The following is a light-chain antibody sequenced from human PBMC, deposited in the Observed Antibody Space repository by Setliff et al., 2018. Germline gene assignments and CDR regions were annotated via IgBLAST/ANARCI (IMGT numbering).Light chain of an antibody. CDR2: DVI. CDR1: STDVGGYNY. V-gene: IGLV2-14*03. J-gene: IGLJ1*01. Sequence: QSVLTQPASVSGSPGQSITISCTGTSTDVGGYNYVSWYQQHPGKAPKLMIYDVIQRPSGVSNRFSGSKSGNTASLTISGLQAEDAADYYCCSFTTSSTYVFGSGTKSPS. CDR3: CSFTTSSTYV.